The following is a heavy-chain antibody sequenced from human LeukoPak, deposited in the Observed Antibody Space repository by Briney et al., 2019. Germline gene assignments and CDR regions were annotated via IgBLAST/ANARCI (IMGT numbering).Heavy chain of an antibody. CDR3: ARDHYGDHYFDY. J-gene: IGHJ4*02. CDR1: GFTFSSYS. Sequence: PGGSLRPSCAASGFTFSSYSMNWVRQAPGKGLEWVSSISSSSSYIYYADSVKGRFTISRDNAKNSLYLQMNSLRAEDTAVYYCARDHYGDHYFDYWGQGTLVTVSS. V-gene: IGHV3-21*01. D-gene: IGHD4-17*01. CDR2: ISSSSSYI.